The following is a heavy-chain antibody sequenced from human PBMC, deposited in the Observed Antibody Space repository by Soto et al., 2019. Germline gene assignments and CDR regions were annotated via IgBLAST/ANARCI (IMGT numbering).Heavy chain of an antibody. D-gene: IGHD6-13*01. CDR3: AREREFASSWGYFFDY. J-gene: IGHJ4*02. CDR2: ISGFKGNT. Sequence: QVQLVQSGAEVKKPGASVKVSCKASGYTFTSYGITWVRQAPGQGLEWMGWISGFKGNTQYAQKFQGRVTMTTDTSTNTAYMELRNLRSDDTAVYYCAREREFASSWGYFFDYWGQGALVTVSS. V-gene: IGHV1-18*01. CDR1: GYTFTSYG.